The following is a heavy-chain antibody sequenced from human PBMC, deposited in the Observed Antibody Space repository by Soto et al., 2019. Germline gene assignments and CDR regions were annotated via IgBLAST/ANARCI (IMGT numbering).Heavy chain of an antibody. D-gene: IGHD3-22*01. CDR3: ARGDYYDSSGYYDPYYYGMDV. CDR1: GGSISSYY. J-gene: IGHJ6*02. V-gene: IGHV4-4*07. Sequence: PWETLSLTCTVSGGSISSYYWSWIRQPAGKGLEWIGRIYTSGSTNYNPSLKSRVTMSVDTSKNQFSLKLSSVTAEDTAVYYCARGDYYDSSGYYDPYYYGMDVWGQGTTVTVSS. CDR2: IYTSGST.